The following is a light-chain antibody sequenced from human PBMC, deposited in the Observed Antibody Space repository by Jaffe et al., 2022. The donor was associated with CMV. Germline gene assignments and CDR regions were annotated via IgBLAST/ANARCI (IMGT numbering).Light chain of an antibody. CDR1: SSDVGSYNV. CDR3: SSYATSHTVK. V-gene: IGLV2-23*02. Sequence: QSALTQPASVSGSPGQSITISCTGTSSDVGSYNVVSWYQQHPGKAPKLIIYEVTKRPSGVSNRFSGSKSGDTASLTISGLQVEDEAEYYCSSYATSHTVKFGGGTKLTVL. CDR2: EVT. J-gene: IGLJ2*01.